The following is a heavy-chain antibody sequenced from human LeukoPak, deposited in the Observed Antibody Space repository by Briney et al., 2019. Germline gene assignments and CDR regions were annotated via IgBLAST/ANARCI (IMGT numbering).Heavy chain of an antibody. CDR1: GNYW. V-gene: IGHV3-74*01. CDR2: INSDGSWT. D-gene: IGHD2/OR15-2a*01. CDR3: VSFYETY. Sequence: GGSLRLSCATSGNYWMHWVRQVPGKGLVWVSHINSDGSWTSYADSVKGRFTNSKDNAKNTVYLQMNSLRAEDTAVYYCVSFYETYWGRGTLVTVSS. J-gene: IGHJ4*02.